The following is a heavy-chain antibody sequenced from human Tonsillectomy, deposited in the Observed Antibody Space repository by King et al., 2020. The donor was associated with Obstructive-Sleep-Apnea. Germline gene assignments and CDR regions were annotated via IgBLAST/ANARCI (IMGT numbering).Heavy chain of an antibody. D-gene: IGHD2-21*02. CDR3: AREPDCGGDCSYFDY. CDR2: ISYNGNT. CDR1: GGSISSYY. Sequence: QLQESGPGLVKPSETLSLTCTVSGGSISSYYWSWIRQPPGKGLEWIGYISYNGNTNYNPSLKSRVFISVDTSKNHFSLKLSSVTAADTAVYYCAREPDCGGDCSYFDYWGQGTLVTVSS. V-gene: IGHV4-59*01. J-gene: IGHJ4*02.